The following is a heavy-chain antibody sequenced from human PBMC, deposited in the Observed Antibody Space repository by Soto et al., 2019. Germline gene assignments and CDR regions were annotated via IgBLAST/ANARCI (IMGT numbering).Heavy chain of an antibody. J-gene: IGHJ5*02. CDR2: IYYSGST. CDR1: GGSISSGDYY. CDR3: ARVFSDSSSFFDP. V-gene: IGHV4-30-4*01. D-gene: IGHD6-13*01. Sequence: SETLSLTCTVSGGSISSGDYYWSWIRQPPGKGLEWIGYIYYSGSTYYNPSLKSRVTISVDTSKNQITLKLSSVTAADTAVYYCARVFSDSSSFFDPWGQGTLVTVSS.